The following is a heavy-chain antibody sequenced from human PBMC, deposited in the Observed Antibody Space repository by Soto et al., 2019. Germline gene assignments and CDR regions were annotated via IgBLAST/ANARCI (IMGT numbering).Heavy chain of an antibody. D-gene: IGHD6-13*01. CDR1: GYIFTDYY. J-gene: IGHJ4*02. V-gene: IGHV1-2*04. CDR2: INPKNGDT. Sequence: GASVKVSCTTSGYIFTDYYIHWIRQAPGQGLEWMGYINPKNGDTTYEQKFQDWVTMTRDTSVNTAYIDLRSLRFNDTAVYYCARDQGNSSSWPIDFWGQGTQVTVSS. CDR3: ARDQGNSSSWPIDF.